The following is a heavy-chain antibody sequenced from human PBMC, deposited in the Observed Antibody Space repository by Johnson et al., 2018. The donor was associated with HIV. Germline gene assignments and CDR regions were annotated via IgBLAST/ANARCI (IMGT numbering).Heavy chain of an antibody. V-gene: IGHV3-20*04. CDR3: ARGGQLVAFDI. CDR1: GFIFDDYG. Sequence: MLLVESGGGVVRPGGSLRLSCAASGFIFDDYGMSWVRQAPGKGLEWVSGINWNGGSTGYADSVKGRFTISRDNAKTSLYLQMNRLRAEDTAVYYCARGGQLVAFDIWGQGTMVTVSS. CDR2: INWNGGST. J-gene: IGHJ3*02. D-gene: IGHD6-6*01.